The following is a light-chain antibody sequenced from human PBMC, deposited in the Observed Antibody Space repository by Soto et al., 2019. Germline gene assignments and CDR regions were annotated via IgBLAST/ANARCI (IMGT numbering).Light chain of an antibody. V-gene: IGKV1-39*01. Sequence: DIQMTQSPSSLSASVGDRVTITCRASQRISNFLNWYQQKPGKAPKLLIYGASNLQSGVPSRFSGSGSGTHFTLTISGLQPDDFATYYCQQSYNTPALTFGGG. CDR1: QRISNF. J-gene: IGKJ4*01. CDR3: QQSYNTPALT. CDR2: GAS.